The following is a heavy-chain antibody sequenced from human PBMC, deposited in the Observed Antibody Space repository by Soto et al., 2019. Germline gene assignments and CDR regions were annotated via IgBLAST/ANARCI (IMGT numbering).Heavy chain of an antibody. Sequence: GGSLRLSCAASGFTFSSYAMSWVRQAPGKGLEWVSAISGSGGSTYYADSVKGRFTISRDNSKNTLYLQMNSLRAEDTAVYYCAKMEVSYWGASGAFDIWGQGTMVTVSS. D-gene: IGHD1-26*01. CDR3: AKMEVSYWGASGAFDI. CDR1: GFTFSSYA. CDR2: ISGSGGST. J-gene: IGHJ3*02. V-gene: IGHV3-23*01.